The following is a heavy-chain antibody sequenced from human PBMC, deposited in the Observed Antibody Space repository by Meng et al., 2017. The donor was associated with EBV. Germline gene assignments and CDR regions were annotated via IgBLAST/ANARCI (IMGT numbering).Heavy chain of an antibody. V-gene: IGHV1-46*01. D-gene: IGHD2-21*01. CDR2: INPSGGST. J-gene: IGHJ4*02. Sequence: QLLQYGAEVKQPGASVKVSCKATGSTFTTYYMHWVRQAPGQGLEWMGIINPSGGSTSYAQKFQGRVTMTRDTSTSTVYMELSSLRSEDTAVYYCAKDFCGGDCYLFDYWGQGTLVTVSS. CDR3: AKDFCGGDCYLFDY. CDR1: GSTFTTYY.